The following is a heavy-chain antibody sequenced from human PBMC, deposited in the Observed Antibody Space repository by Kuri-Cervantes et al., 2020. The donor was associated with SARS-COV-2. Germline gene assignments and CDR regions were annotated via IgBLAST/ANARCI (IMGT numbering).Heavy chain of an antibody. J-gene: IGHJ4*02. CDR2: IYTSGST. V-gene: IGHV4-4*07. D-gene: IGHD5-18*01. CDR3: ARHEGWFPLWLPFDY. Sequence: GSLRLSCTVSGGSISSYYWSWIRQPAGKGLEWIGRIYTSGSTNYNPSLKSRVTISVDTSKNQFSLKLSSVTAADTAVYYCARHEGWFPLWLPFDYWGQGTLVTVSS. CDR1: GGSISSYY.